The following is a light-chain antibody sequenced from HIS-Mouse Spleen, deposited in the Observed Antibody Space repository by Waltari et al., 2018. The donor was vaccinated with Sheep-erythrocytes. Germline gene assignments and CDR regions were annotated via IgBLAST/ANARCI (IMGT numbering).Light chain of an antibody. V-gene: IGLV2-23*01. CDR3: CSYAGSSTWV. CDR2: ECS. CDR1: SRDVGSYNL. Sequence: QSALTQPASVSGSPGQSITISCTGTSRDVGSYNLVSWYQQHPRKAPKLMIYECSKRPSGVSNRFSGSKSGNTPSLPISGLQAEDEADYYCCSYAGSSTWVFGGGTKLTVL. J-gene: IGLJ3*02.